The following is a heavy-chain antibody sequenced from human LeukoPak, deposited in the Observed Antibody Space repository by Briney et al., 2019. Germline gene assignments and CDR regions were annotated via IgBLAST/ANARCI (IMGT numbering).Heavy chain of an antibody. CDR3: AGVSYNWNDGWFDP. CDR1: GFTFDDYG. Sequence: PGGSLRLSCAASGFTFDDYGMSWVRQAPGKGLEWVSGINWNGGRTDYADSVKGRFTISRDNAKKSLYLQMNSLRAEDTALYYCAGVSYNWNDGWFDPWGQGTLVTVSS. D-gene: IGHD1-1*01. J-gene: IGHJ5*02. CDR2: INWNGGRT. V-gene: IGHV3-20*04.